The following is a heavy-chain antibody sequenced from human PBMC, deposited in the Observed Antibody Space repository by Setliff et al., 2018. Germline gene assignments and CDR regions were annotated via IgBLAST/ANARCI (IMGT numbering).Heavy chain of an antibody. Sequence: GESLKISCAASGFTFSNYRMRWVRQAPGKGLEWVAVIWHDGGNKYHADSVKGRFTISRDNSKNTLYLQMNSLRPEDTAVYYCARTCSGSGCYAGLESWGQGTPVTVSS. D-gene: IGHD2-15*01. CDR3: ARTCSGSGCYAGLES. J-gene: IGHJ4*02. V-gene: IGHV3-33*08. CDR2: IWHDGGNK. CDR1: GFTFSNYR.